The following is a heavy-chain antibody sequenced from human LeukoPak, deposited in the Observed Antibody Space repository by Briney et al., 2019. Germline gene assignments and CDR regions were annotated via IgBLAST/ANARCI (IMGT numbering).Heavy chain of an antibody. CDR3: AKAPPYKKYFDY. Sequence: GGSLRLSCAASGFTFSNYAVSWVRQAPGKGLKWVSTISNSGDATYYADSVKGRFTISRDNSKNTLYLQMNSLRAEDTAVYYCAKAPPYKKYFDYWGQGTLVTVSS. J-gene: IGHJ4*02. V-gene: IGHV3-23*01. CDR2: ISNSGDAT. D-gene: IGHD1-1*01. CDR1: GFTFSNYA.